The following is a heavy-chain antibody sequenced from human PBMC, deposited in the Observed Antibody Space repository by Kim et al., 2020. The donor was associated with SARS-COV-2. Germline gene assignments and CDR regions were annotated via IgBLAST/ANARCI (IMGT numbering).Heavy chain of an antibody. D-gene: IGHD6-13*01. J-gene: IGHJ4*02. CDR2: INHSGST. Sequence: SETLSLTCAVYGGSFSGYYWSWIRQPPGKGLEWIGEINHSGSTNYNPSLKSRVTISVDTSKNQFSLKLSSVTAADTAVYYCARVSAGRQQLVRGPPGGLDYWGQGTLVTVSS. V-gene: IGHV4-34*01. CDR3: ARVSAGRQQLVRGPPGGLDY. CDR1: GGSFSGYY.